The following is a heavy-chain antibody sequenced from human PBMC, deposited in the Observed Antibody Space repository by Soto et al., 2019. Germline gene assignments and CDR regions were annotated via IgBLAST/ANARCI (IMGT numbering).Heavy chain of an antibody. CDR1: GGSISSYY. D-gene: IGHD1-26*01. CDR3: AREVVGATVGNWFDP. V-gene: IGHV4-59*01. Sequence: SETLSLTCTVSGGSISSYYWSWIRQPPGKGLEWIGYIYYSGSTNYNPSLKSRVTISVDTSKNQFSLKLSSVTAADTAVYYCAREVVGATVGNWFDPWGQGTLVTVSS. CDR2: IYYSGST. J-gene: IGHJ5*02.